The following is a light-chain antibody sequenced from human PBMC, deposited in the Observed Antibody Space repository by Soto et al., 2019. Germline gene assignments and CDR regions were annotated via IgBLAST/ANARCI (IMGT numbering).Light chain of an antibody. CDR3: SSYAGNNNLV. CDR1: SSDVGDYNY. CDR2: EVT. J-gene: IGLJ3*02. V-gene: IGLV2-8*01. Sequence: QSALTQPPSASGSPGQSVTISCTGTSSDVGDYNYVSWYQQHPGKAPKFIIYEVTKRPSGVPDRFSGSKSGNTASLTVSGRQAEDEADYYCSSYAGNNNLVFGGGTKLTVL.